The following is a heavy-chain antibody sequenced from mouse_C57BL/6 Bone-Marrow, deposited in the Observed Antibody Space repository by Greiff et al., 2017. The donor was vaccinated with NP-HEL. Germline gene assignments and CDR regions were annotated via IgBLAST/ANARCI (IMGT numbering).Heavy chain of an antibody. CDR3: ARSLCFYAMDY. J-gene: IGHJ4*01. CDR1: GYTFTSYG. V-gene: IGHV1-81*01. Sequence: VQGVESGAELARPGASVKLSCKASGYTFTSYGISWVKQRTGQGLEWIREIYPRSGNTYYNEKFKGKATLTADKSSSTAYMELRSLTSEDSAVYFCARSLCFYAMDYWGQGTSVTVSS. CDR2: IYPRSGNT. D-gene: IGHD2-3*01.